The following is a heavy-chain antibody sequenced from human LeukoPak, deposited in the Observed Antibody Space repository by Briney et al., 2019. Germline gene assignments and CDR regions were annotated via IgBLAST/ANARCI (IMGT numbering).Heavy chain of an antibody. CDR1: GYTLTELS. CDR2: FDREDGET. CDR3: ATVKFLDTAMSNWFDP. D-gene: IGHD5-18*01. J-gene: IGHJ5*02. V-gene: IGHV1-24*01. Sequence: ASVKVSCKVSGYTLTELSMHWVRQAPGKGLEWMGGFDREDGETIYAQKFQGRVTMTEDTSTDTAYMEMSSLRAEDTAVYYCATVKFLDTAMSNWFDPWGQGTLVTVSS.